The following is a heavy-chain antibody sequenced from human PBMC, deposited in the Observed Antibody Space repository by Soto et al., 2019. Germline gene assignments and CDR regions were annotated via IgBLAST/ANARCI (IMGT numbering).Heavy chain of an antibody. CDR1: GFSFSDYY. CDR2: INGDGDYT. Sequence: GGSLRLSCAASGFSFSDYYMSWIRQAPGKGLEWVSYINGDGDYTNYADSVKGRFTISRDNAKNTLYLQMNSLRAEDTAVYYCARYYYDGTPHDAFVISCPAPMVT. J-gene: IGHJ3*02. D-gene: IGHD3-22*01. V-gene: IGHV3-11*06. CDR3: ARYYYDGTPHDAFVI.